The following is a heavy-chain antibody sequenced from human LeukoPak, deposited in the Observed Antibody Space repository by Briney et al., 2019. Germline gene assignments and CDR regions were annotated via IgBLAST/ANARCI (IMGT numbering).Heavy chain of an antibody. CDR2: IYYSGST. D-gene: IGHD3-10*01. Sequence: PSETLSLTCAVYGGSFSGYYWSWIRQPPGKGLEWIGYIYYSGSTNYNPSLKSRVTISVDTSKNQFSLKLSSVTAADTAVYYCARLSSNYGSGSYYPYYYYGMDVWGQGTTVTVSS. CDR3: ARLSSNYGSGSYYPYYYYGMDV. CDR1: GGSFSGYY. J-gene: IGHJ6*02. V-gene: IGHV4-59*01.